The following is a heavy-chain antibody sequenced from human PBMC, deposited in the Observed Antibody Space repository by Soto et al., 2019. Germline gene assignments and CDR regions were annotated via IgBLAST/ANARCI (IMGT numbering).Heavy chain of an antibody. CDR3: AKDEKDIVVVVAATRYYYYGMDV. D-gene: IGHD2-15*01. Sequence: WGSLRLSCAASGFTFSSYAISCFRHAPFKWREWVSAISGSGGSTYYADSVKGRFTISRDNSKNTLYLQMNSLRAEDTAVYYCAKDEKDIVVVVAATRYYYYGMDVWGQGTTVTVSS. CDR2: ISGSGGST. J-gene: IGHJ6*02. CDR1: GFTFSSYA. V-gene: IGHV3-23*01.